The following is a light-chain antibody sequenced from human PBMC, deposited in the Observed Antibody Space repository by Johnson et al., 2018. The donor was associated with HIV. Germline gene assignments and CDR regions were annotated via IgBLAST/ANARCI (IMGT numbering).Light chain of an antibody. V-gene: IGLV1-51*01. CDR3: GTWDSSLSADV. Sequence: QSVLTQPPSVSAAPGQKVTISCSGSSSNIGNNYVSWYQQLPGTAPKLLIYDNNKRPSGIPDRFSGSKSGTSATLGITGLQTEDEAEYYCGTWDSSLSADVFGTGTKVTVL. J-gene: IGLJ1*01. CDR2: DNN. CDR1: SSNIGNNY.